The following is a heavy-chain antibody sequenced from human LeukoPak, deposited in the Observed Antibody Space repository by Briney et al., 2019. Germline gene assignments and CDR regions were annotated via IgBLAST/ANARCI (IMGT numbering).Heavy chain of an antibody. J-gene: IGHJ4*02. Sequence: GASVKVSCRASGYTFSGYFMHWVRQAPGQGLEWMGWINPNSGGTNYAQKFQGRVTMTRDTSISTAYMELSRLRSDDTAVYYCAREGVVGASDYWGQGTLVTVSS. CDR3: AREGVVGASDY. V-gene: IGHV1-2*02. CDR2: INPNSGGT. D-gene: IGHD1-26*01. CDR1: GYTFSGYF.